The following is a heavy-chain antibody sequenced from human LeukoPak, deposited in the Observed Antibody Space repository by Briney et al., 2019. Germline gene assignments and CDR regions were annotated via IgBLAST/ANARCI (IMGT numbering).Heavy chain of an antibody. J-gene: IGHJ6*03. D-gene: IGHD3-3*01. CDR1: GYTFTSYG. CDR2: ISAYNGNT. Sequence: ASVKVSCKASGYTFTSYGISWVRQAPGQGLEWMGWISAYNGNTNYAQKLQGRVTMTTDTSTSTAYMELRSLRSDDTAVYYCARGFLEWLLFDYYYMDDWGKGTTVTVSS. CDR3: ARGFLEWLLFDYYYMDD. V-gene: IGHV1-18*01.